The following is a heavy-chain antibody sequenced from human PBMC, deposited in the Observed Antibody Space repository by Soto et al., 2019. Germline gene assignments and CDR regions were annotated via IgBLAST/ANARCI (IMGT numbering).Heavy chain of an antibody. D-gene: IGHD3-9*01. CDR1: GGSFSGYY. CDR3: ARDAPPLLRYFDWSRGGWFDP. V-gene: IGHV4-34*01. J-gene: IGHJ5*02. CDR2: INHSGST. Sequence: SETLSLTCAVYGGSFSGYYWSWIRQPPGKGLEWIGEINHSGSTNYNPSLKSRVTISVDTSKNQFSLKLSSVTAADTAVYYCARDAPPLLRYFDWSRGGWFDPWGQGTLVT.